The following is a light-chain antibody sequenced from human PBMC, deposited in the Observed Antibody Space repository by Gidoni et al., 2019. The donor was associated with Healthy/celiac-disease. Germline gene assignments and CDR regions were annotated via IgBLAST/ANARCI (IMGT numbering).Light chain of an antibody. V-gene: IGKV1-5*01. CDR1: QSISSW. Sequence: DIQMTQFPSTLSASVGNRVTITCRASQSISSWLAWYQQKPGKAPKLLIYDASSLESGVPSRFSGSGSGTEFTLTISSLQPDDFATYYCQQYNSYPLTFGGGTKVEIK. CDR3: QQYNSYPLT. J-gene: IGKJ4*01. CDR2: DAS.